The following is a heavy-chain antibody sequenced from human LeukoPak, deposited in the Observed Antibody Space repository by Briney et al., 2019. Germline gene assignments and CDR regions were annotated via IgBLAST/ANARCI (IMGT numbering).Heavy chain of an antibody. J-gene: IGHJ6*02. V-gene: IGHV4-59*01. CDR3: ARDFRGNYGSRGMDV. Sequence: PSETLSLTCTVSGGSITSYWSWIRQPPGKGLKWIGYIYYSGSTNYNPSLKSRVTMSIDTSKNQFSLKLSSVTAADTAVYYCARDFRGNYGSRGMDVWGQGTTVTVSS. D-gene: IGHD5-24*01. CDR1: GGSITSY. CDR2: IYYSGST.